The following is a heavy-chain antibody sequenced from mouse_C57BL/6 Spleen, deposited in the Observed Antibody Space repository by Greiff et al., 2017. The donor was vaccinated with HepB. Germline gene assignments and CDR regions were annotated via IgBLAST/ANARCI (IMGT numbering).Heavy chain of an antibody. J-gene: IGHJ3*01. CDR2: INPSTGGT. CDR1: GYSFTGYY. Sequence: VQLQQSGPELVKPGASVKISCKASGYSFTGYYMNWVKQSPEKSLEWIGEINPSTGGTTYNQKFKAKATLTVDKSSSTAYMQLKSLTSEDSAVYYCARLGLLDRFAYWGQGTLVTVSA. D-gene: IGHD1-1*01. V-gene: IGHV1-42*01. CDR3: ARLGLLDRFAY.